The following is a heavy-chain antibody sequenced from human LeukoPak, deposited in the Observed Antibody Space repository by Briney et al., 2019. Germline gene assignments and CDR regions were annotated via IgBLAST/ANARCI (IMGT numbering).Heavy chain of an antibody. J-gene: IGHJ4*02. CDR1: GDTISSSYYY. D-gene: IGHD6-6*01. CDR2: IYIDGRT. CDR3: ARGRGSSYVDY. V-gene: IGHV4-39*07. Sequence: SETLSLTCTVSGDTISSSYYYWVWIRQPPGKGLEWIGSIYIDGRTYYNPSLKSRVTISVDTSKNQFSLKLSSVTAADTAVYYCARGRGSSYVDYWGQGTLVTVSS.